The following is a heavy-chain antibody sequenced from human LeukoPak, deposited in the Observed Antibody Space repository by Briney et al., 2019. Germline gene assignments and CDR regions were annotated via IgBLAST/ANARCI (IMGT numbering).Heavy chain of an antibody. CDR1: GFSCSSYW. D-gene: IGHD1-26*01. CDR2: INEDGSEK. CDR3: ARVSVGAPAFDY. Sequence: QPGGSLRLSWSASGFSCSSYWMSWVRQAPGKGLEWVAHINEDGSEKYYVDSVKGRFFISRDNAAKSLSLQMNRLRDADTAVYYCARVSVGAPAFDYWGQGNLVTVSS. V-gene: IGHV3-7*01. J-gene: IGHJ4*02.